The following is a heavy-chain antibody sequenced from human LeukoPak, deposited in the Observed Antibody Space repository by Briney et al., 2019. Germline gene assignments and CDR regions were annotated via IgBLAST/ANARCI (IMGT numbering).Heavy chain of an antibody. V-gene: IGHV3-21*01. CDR2: ISSSGSYI. J-gene: IGHJ5*02. CDR3: ARGRFLEQFNWFDP. CDR1: GFTFSMYS. D-gene: IGHD3-3*01. Sequence: GGSLRLSCAASGFTFSMYSMSWVRQAPGKGLEWVLFISSSGSYIHYADSVKGRFTISRDNARNSLCLQMNSLRAEDTAVYYCARGRFLEQFNWFDPWGQGTLVTVSS.